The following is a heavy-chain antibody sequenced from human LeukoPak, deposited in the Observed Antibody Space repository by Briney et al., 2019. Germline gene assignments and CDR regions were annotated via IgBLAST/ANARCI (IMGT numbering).Heavy chain of an antibody. CDR1: GFTFSSYS. V-gene: IGHV3-48*04. CDR2: ISSSSSTI. Sequence: PGGSLRLSCAASGFTFSSYSMNWVRQAPGKGLEWVSYISSSSSTIYYADSVKGRFTISRDDAKNSLYLQMNSLRAEDMALYYCAKGSYSGSRDWFDPWGQGTLVTVSS. J-gene: IGHJ5*02. D-gene: IGHD1-26*01. CDR3: AKGSYSGSRDWFDP.